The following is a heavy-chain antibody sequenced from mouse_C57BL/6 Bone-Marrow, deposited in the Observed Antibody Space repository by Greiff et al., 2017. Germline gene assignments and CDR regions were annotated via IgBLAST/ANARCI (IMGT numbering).Heavy chain of an antibody. CDR1: GYTFTSYW. Sequence: QVQLQQPGAELVKPGASVKLSCKASGYTFTSYWMQWVKQRPGQGLEWIGEIDPSDSYTNYNQKFKGKATLTVDTSSSPAYMQLSSLTSEDSAVYYCARMGWSFDYWGQGTTLTVSS. J-gene: IGHJ2*01. CDR2: IDPSDSYT. CDR3: ARMGWSFDY. D-gene: IGHD2-3*01. V-gene: IGHV1-50*01.